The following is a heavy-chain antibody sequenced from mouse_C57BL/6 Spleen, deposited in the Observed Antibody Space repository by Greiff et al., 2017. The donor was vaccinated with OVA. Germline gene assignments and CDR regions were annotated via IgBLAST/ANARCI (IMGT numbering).Heavy chain of an antibody. Sequence: VQLQQSGPELVKPGASVKISCKASGYAFSSSWMNWVKQRPGKGLEWIGRIYPGDGDTNYNGKFKGKATLTADKSSSTAYMQLSSLTSEDSAVYFCARSGYGEDWYFDVWGTGTTVTVSS. J-gene: IGHJ1*03. CDR1: GYAFSSSW. CDR3: ARSGYGEDWYFDV. CDR2: IYPGDGDT. V-gene: IGHV1-82*01. D-gene: IGHD3-1*01.